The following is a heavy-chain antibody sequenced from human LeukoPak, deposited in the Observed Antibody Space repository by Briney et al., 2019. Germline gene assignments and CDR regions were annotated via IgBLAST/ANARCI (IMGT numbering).Heavy chain of an antibody. J-gene: IGHJ4*02. D-gene: IGHD3-22*01. CDR3: AREEYFQDSNGYSYYFHS. V-gene: IGHV4-4*07. Sequence: PSETLSLTCTVSGGSIGWDYWSWIRQSAGKGLEWIGRIYKSGSTNYNPSFRSRVTRSVDTWKNQFSLNVTSVTAADTAVYYCAREEYFQDSNGYSYYFHSWGQGSLVTVSS. CDR1: GGSIGWDY. CDR2: IYKSGST.